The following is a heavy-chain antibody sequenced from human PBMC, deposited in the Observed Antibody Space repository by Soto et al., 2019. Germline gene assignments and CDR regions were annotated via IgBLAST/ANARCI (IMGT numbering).Heavy chain of an antibody. Sequence: QLNLQGWGPGLVKPSEPLPLTCPVSGGSTISYYWSWIRRPPGKGLEWIGYIYYSGSTNYNPSLKSRVTISVDTSKNQFSLKLSSVTAADTAVYYCAREGYSRQVDYWGQGTLVTVSS. CDR1: GGSTISYY. V-gene: IGHV4-59*13. CDR2: IYYSGST. D-gene: IGHD6-13*01. J-gene: IGHJ4*02. CDR3: AREGYSRQVDY.